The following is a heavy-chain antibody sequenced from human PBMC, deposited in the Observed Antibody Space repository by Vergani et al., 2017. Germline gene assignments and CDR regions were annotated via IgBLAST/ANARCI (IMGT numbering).Heavy chain of an antibody. CDR2: INWNGGST. V-gene: IGHV3-20*04. D-gene: IGHD6-19*01. CDR1: GFTFDDYG. Sequence: EVQLVESGGGVVRPGGSLRLSCAASGFTFDDYGMCWVRQAPGKGLEWVSGINWNGGSTGYADAVKGRFTISRDNAKNSLYLQMNSLRAENTALYYCAREHRSGWTGVQGYWGQGTLVTVSS. CDR3: AREHRSGWTGVQGY. J-gene: IGHJ4*02.